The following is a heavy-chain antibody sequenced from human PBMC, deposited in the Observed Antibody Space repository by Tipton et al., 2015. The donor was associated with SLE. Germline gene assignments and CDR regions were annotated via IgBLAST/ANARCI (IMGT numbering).Heavy chain of an antibody. CDR2: INHSGST. V-gene: IGHV4-34*01. D-gene: IGHD6-19*01. CDR1: GGSFSGNF. CDR3: AREVEREWEQWLVLDY. Sequence: LRLSCTVSGGSFSGNFWNWIRQSPGKGLEWIGEINHSGSTNYNPSLKRRVTISLDTSKNQFSLKVTSVTAADTAVYYCAREVEREWEQWLVLDYWGQGTLVTVSS. J-gene: IGHJ4*02.